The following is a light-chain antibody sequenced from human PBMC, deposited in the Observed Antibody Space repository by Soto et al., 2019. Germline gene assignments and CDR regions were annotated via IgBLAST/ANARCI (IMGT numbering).Light chain of an antibody. J-gene: IGKJ2*01. CDR3: QQYNSYSQST. CDR2: KAS. CDR1: QSISSW. V-gene: IGKV1-5*03. Sequence: EIQMTQSPSTLSASVGDRVTITCRASQSISSWLAWYQQKPGKAPKLLIYKASSLESGVPSRFSGSGSGTEFTLTISSLQPDDFATYYCQQYNSYSQSTFGQGTKLEIK.